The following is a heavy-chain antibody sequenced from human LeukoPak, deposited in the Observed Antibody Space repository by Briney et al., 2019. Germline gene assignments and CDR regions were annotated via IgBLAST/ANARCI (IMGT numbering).Heavy chain of an antibody. V-gene: IGHV4-39*07. CDR3: VTYYFDSSGPKKNY. CDR2: IYYSGST. CDR1: GVSISSSSYY. J-gene: IGHJ4*02. D-gene: IGHD3-22*01. Sequence: PSETLSLTCTVSGVSISSSSYYWGWIRQPPGKGLEWIGSIYYSGSTYYNPSLKSRVTISVDTSKKQFSLKLSSVTAADTAVYYCVTYYFDSSGPKKNYWGQGTLVTVSS.